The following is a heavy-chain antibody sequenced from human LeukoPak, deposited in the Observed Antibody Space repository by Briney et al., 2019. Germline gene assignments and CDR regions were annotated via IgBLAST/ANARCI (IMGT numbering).Heavy chain of an antibody. CDR1: GYTFTSYY. CDR3: AKKAHYDAYAKYFDY. D-gene: IGHD4-17*01. CDR2: INPSDGST. Sequence: GASVKVSCKASGYTFTSYYMHWVRQAPGQGLEWMGIINPSDGSTSYAQKFQGRVTMTSDMSTSTVYMELSSLRSEDTAVYYCAKKAHYDAYAKYFDYWGQGTLVTVSS. V-gene: IGHV1-46*01. J-gene: IGHJ4*02.